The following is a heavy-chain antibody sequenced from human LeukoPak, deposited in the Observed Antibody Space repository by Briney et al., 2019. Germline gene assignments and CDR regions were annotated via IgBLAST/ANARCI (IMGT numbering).Heavy chain of an antibody. Sequence: ASVKVSCKASGYTFTGYYMHWVRQAPGQGLEWMGWINPNSGGTNYAQKFQGRVTMTRDTSISTAYMELSRLRSDDTAVYYCAAVSWGSGSYCQTDYWGQGTLVTVSS. V-gene: IGHV1-2*02. D-gene: IGHD3-10*01. CDR3: AAVSWGSGSYCQTDY. J-gene: IGHJ4*02. CDR2: INPNSGGT. CDR1: GYTFTGYY.